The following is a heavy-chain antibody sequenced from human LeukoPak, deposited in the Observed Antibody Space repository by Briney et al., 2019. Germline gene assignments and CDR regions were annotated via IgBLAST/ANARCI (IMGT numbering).Heavy chain of an antibody. D-gene: IGHD3-3*01. CDR2: ISGSGGST. V-gene: IGHV3-23*01. Sequence: PGGSLRLSCAASGFTFSSYAMSWVRQAPGKGLEWVSAISGSGGSTYYADSVKGRFTISRDNSKNTLYLQMNSLRAEDTAVYYCAKNSITIFGVAAFDYWGQGTLVTVPS. CDR3: AKNSITIFGVAAFDY. CDR1: GFTFSSYA. J-gene: IGHJ4*02.